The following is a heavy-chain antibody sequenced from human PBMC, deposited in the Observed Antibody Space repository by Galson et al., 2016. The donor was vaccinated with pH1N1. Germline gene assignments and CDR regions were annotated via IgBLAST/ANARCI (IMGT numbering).Heavy chain of an antibody. Sequence: KGLEWVAFIRTDGINKNYADSVKGRFTISRDNSRNTLFLQMNGLRAEDTAVYYCAKDLLIPGMTPVINPDDYWGQGTLVTVSS. CDR2: IRTDGINK. D-gene: IGHD4-17*01. V-gene: IGHV3-30*02. J-gene: IGHJ4*02. CDR3: AKDLLIPGMTPVINPDDY.